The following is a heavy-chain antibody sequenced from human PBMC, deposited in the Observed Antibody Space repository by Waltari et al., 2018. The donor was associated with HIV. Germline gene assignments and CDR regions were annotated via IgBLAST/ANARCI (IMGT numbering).Heavy chain of an antibody. J-gene: IGHJ6*02. D-gene: IGHD1-26*01. Sequence: QVQLVESGGGVVQPGGSLRLSCAASGFAFKNFAMHWVRQAPGKWLEWVAVSSYEGDQYYADSVQGRFTISRDNSKKSLFLQMSSLRPVDSAVYCAKVAGRSASYSHYYYGMDVWGQGTTVTGS. CDR3: KVAGRSASYSHYYYGMDV. CDR1: GFAFKNFA. CDR2: SSYEGDQ. V-gene: IGHV3-30*03.